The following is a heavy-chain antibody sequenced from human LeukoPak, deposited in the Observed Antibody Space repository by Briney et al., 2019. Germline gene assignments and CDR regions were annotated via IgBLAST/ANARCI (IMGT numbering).Heavy chain of an antibody. CDR1: GFTFGDYG. CDR2: IRYDGSNE. Sequence: GGSLRLSCAASGFTFGDYGMHWVRQAPGKGLEWVALIRYDGSNEYYADSVKGRFTISRDSSKSTLYLQMNSLRAEDTAVYYCAKELTVGTTSKNLDYWGQGTLVTVS. CDR3: AKELTVGTTSKNLDY. D-gene: IGHD1-26*01. V-gene: IGHV3-30*02. J-gene: IGHJ4*02.